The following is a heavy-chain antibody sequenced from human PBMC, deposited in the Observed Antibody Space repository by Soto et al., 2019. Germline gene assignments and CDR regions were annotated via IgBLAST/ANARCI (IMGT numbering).Heavy chain of an antibody. J-gene: IGHJ6*02. D-gene: IGHD3-22*01. V-gene: IGHV3-7*01. CDR1: GFTFSSYW. CDR2: IKQDGSEK. CDR3: ARDTRAYYYDSSGYYGVLYYGMDV. Sequence: GGSLRLSCAASGFTFSSYWMSWVRQAPGKGLEWVANIKQDGSEKYYVDSVKGRFTISRDNAKNSLYLQMNSLRAEDTAVYYCARDTRAYYYDSSGYYGVLYYGMDVWGQGTTVTVSS.